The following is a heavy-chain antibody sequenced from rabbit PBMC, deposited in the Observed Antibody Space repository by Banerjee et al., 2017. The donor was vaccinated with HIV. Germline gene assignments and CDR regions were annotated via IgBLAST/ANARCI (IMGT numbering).Heavy chain of an antibody. CDR3: ARRVGGLTL. CDR2: INTGSGST. J-gene: IGHJ4*01. CDR1: GLDFSSSYY. Sequence: QEQLEESRGDLVKPEGSLTLTCKASGLDFSSSYYMCWVRQAPGKGLEWIACINTGSGSTYYASWAKGRFTISKTSSTTVTLQMTSLTAADTATYFCARRVGGLTLWGPGTLVTVS. D-gene: IGHD5-1*01. V-gene: IGHV1S45*01.